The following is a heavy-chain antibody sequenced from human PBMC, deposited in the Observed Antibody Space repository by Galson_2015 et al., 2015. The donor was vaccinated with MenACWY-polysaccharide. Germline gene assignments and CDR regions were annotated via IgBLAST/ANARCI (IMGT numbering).Heavy chain of an antibody. V-gene: IGHV3-30-3*01. CDR2: ISYDGSNK. D-gene: IGHD2-2*01. CDR3: ARTYCSRTSCYGMDV. Sequence: SLRLSCAASGFTFSSCAIHWVRQAPGKGLEWVAVISYDGSNKYYADSVKGRFTISRDNSKNTMYLQMNSLRAEDTAVYYCARTYCSRTSCYGMDVRGQGTTVTVSS. J-gene: IGHJ6*02. CDR1: GFTFSSCA.